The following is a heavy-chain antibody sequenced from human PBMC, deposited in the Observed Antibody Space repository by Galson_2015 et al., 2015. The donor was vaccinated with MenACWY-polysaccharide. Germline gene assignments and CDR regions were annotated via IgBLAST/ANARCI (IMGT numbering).Heavy chain of an antibody. CDR3: VKVLTGAFHY. J-gene: IGHJ4*02. V-gene: IGHV3-23*01. CDR2: ISGSAGST. Sequence: SLRLSCAASGLTFSSYAMSWVRQAPGKGLEWVSDISGSAGSTDYADTMKGRFTISRDNSKNTLYLQMNSLRVEDTAVYYCVKVLTGAFHYWGQGTLVTVSS. D-gene: IGHD1-20*01. CDR1: GLTFSSYA.